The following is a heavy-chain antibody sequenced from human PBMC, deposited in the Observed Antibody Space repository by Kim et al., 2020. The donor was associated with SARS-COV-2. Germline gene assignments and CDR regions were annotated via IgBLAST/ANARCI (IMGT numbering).Heavy chain of an antibody. CDR2: INSDGSST. CDR1: GFTFSSYW. V-gene: IGHV3-74*01. D-gene: IGHD6-6*01. J-gene: IGHJ4*02. Sequence: GGSLRLSCAASGFTFSSYWMHWVRQAPGKGLVWVSRINSDGSSTSYADSVKGRFTISRDNAKNTLYLQMNSLRAEDTAVYYCAREELRIAARPLGYWGQGTLVTVSS. CDR3: AREELRIAARPLGY.